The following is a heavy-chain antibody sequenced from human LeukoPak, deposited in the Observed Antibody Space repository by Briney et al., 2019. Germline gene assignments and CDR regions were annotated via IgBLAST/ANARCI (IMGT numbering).Heavy chain of an antibody. CDR3: ARALYSSGWYSGY. J-gene: IGHJ4*02. CDR2: INPNSGGT. CDR1: GYTFTSYA. D-gene: IGHD6-19*01. V-gene: IGHV1-18*01. Sequence: ASVKVSCKASGYTFTSYAMHWVRQAPGQGLEWMGWINPNSGGTNYAQKLQGRVTMTTDTSTSTAYMELRGLRSDDTAVYYCARALYSSGWYSGYWGQGTLVTVSS.